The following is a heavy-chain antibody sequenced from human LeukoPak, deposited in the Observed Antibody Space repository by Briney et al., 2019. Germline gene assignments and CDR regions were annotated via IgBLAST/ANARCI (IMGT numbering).Heavy chain of an antibody. Sequence: PSETLSLTCTVSGGSISSSSFYGDWIRQPPGKGLEWIGYIYYSGSTYYNPSLKSRVTISVDTSKNQFSLKLSSVTAADTAVYYCASSSGYRAFDIWGQGTMVTVSS. J-gene: IGHJ3*02. V-gene: IGHV4-30-4*08. CDR1: GGSISSSSFY. CDR3: ASSSGYRAFDI. D-gene: IGHD3-22*01. CDR2: IYYSGST.